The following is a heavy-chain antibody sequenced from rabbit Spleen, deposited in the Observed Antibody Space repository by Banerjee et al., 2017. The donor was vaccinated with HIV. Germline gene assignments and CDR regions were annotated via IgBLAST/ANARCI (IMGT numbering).Heavy chain of an antibody. CDR2: INIVTGKS. D-gene: IGHD1-1*01. CDR3: ARDLVGVIGWNFDF. Sequence: EQLEESGGGLVKPEGSLTLTCKASGVSLNDKDVMCWVRQAPGKGLEWIACINIVTGKSVYANWAEGRFIMSRTSSTTVTLQMTSLTAADTATYFCARDLVGVIGWNFDFWGPGTLVTVS. J-gene: IGHJ4*01. V-gene: IGHV1S45*01. CDR1: GVSLNDKDV.